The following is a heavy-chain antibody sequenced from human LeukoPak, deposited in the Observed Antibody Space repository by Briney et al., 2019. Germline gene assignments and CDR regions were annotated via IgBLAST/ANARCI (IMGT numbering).Heavy chain of an antibody. CDR2: ISSSSSYI. Sequence: SGGSLRLSCAASGFTFSSYSMNWVRQAPGKELEWVSSISSSSSYIYYADSVKGRFTISRDNAKNSLYLQMNSLRAEDTAVYYCARGDGGWYYFDYWGQGTLVTVSS. D-gene: IGHD6-19*01. CDR1: GFTFSSYS. CDR3: ARGDGGWYYFDY. J-gene: IGHJ4*02. V-gene: IGHV3-21*01.